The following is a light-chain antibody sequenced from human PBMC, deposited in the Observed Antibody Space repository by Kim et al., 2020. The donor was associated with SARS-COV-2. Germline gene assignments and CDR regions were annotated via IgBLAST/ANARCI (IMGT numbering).Light chain of an antibody. CDR1: ELGDKY. V-gene: IGLV3-1*01. CDR3: QAWDSSTRNYV. CDR2: RDD. J-gene: IGLJ1*01. Sequence: PGQTASITCSGYELGDKYASWYQQKPGQSPVVVIYRDDQRPSGIPERFSGSTSGNTATLTISGTQAMDEADYYCQAWDSSTRNYVFGTGTKVTVL.